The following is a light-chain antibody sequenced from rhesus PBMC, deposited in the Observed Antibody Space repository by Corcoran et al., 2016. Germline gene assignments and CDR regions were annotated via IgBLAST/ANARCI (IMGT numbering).Light chain of an antibody. CDR2: EAT. CDR3: QHYYSTPLT. CDR1: QGITND. V-gene: IGKV1-25*01. J-gene: IGKJ4*01. Sequence: DIQMTQSPSSLSASVGDRVTITCRASQGITNDLAWYQQKPGETSKLLFYEATSLQSGIPSRFSGSGSGTDVTLAISSLQSEDFATYYCQHYYSTPLTFGGGTKVEIK.